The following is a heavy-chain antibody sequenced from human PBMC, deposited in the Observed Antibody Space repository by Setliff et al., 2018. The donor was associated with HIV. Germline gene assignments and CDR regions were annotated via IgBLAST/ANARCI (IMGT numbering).Heavy chain of an antibody. Sequence: ASVKVSCKASGYTFNNYALYWVRQAPGQGFEWMEWINTNTGSPTYAQGFTRRFVFSLDPSVRTAYLQITGLKAEDTAVYYCARGGDRMQIWSRFPFDIWGQGTMVTVSS. V-gene: IGHV7-4-1*02. CDR3: ARGGDRMQIWSRFPFDI. D-gene: IGHD3-10*01. CDR1: GYTFNNYA. J-gene: IGHJ3*02. CDR2: INTNTGSP.